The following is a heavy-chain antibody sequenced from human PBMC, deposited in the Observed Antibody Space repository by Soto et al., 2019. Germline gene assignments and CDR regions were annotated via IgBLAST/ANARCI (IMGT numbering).Heavy chain of an antibody. CDR2: ISGNKMTT. CDR3: AKRRLNTITSLSDY. J-gene: IGHJ1*01. D-gene: IGHD2-2*01. CDR1: GFSFSEYG. V-gene: IGHV3-23*01. Sequence: EIQLLESGGGLAQPGGSLRLSCVASGFSFSEYGMSWVRQTPQKTLAWVASISGNKMTTFYPDSVKGRFFLSRDNSDNTLHLQMNSMRANDTAIYYCAKRRLNTITSLSDYWGQGVQVTVSS.